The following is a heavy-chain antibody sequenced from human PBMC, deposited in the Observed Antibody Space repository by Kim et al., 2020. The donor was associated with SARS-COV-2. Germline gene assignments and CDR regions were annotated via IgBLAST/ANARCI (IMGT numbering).Heavy chain of an antibody. J-gene: IGHJ4*02. V-gene: IGHV3-23*01. CDR3: AKTVVGACMRFDY. D-gene: IGHD1-26*01. Sequence: GDPVKGRFTISRDNSKDTADLQINSLRAEDTAVYYRAKTVVGACMRFDYWGQGTLVTVSS.